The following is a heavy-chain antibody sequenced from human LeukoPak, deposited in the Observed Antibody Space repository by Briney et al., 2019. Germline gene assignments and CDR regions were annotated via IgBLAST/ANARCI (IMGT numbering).Heavy chain of an antibody. Sequence: GGSLTLSCAASGFTFGLTYMAWVRLPPGKGRQWVSVIYGGGETHYAGCVKGRFTIARDNAKNSLYLQMNTLRVKDTAIYYCVRVALYYYGSESYYFFEHWGQGTPVTASS. CDR2: IYGGGET. D-gene: IGHD3-10*01. CDR1: GFTFGLTY. V-gene: IGHV3-66*01. J-gene: IGHJ4*02. CDR3: VRVALYYYGSESYYFFEH.